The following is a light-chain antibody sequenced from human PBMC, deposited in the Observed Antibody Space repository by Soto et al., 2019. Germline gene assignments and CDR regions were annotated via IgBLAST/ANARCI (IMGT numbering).Light chain of an antibody. CDR1: QSVSSY. CDR2: DAS. CDR3: QQRINWPIT. J-gene: IGKJ5*01. Sequence: EIVLTQSPATLSLSPGERATLSCRASQSVSSYLAWYQQKPGQAPRLLIYDASNRATGIPARFSGSGSGTDFTLPISSLEPEDFAVSYCQQRINWPITFGQGTRLEIK. V-gene: IGKV3-11*01.